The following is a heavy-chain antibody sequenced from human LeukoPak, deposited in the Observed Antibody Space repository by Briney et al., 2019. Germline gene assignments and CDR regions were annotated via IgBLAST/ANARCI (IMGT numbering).Heavy chain of an antibody. D-gene: IGHD3-10*01. CDR3: ARDLIPDYYGTGSYHYYYGMDV. V-gene: IGHV3-21*01. J-gene: IGHJ6*02. CDR2: ISSSSSYI. Sequence: GGSLRLSCAASGFTFSSYTMSWVRQAPGKGLEWVSSISSSSSYIYYADSVKGRFTISRDNAKNSLYLQMNSLRAEDTAVYYCARDLIPDYYGTGSYHYYYGMDVWGQGTTVTVSS. CDR1: GFTFSSYT.